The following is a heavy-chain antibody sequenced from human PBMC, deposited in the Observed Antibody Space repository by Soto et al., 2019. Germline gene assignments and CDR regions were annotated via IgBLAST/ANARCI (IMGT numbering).Heavy chain of an antibody. J-gene: IGHJ4*02. D-gene: IGHD2-2*01. V-gene: IGHV3-74*01. CDR2: INSDGGTT. CDR1: GFTFRNYW. CDR3: AKSDMVVVPAAPPASY. Sequence: GGSLRLSCAASGFTFRNYWMHWVRQAPGKGLVWVSRINSDGGTTSYADSVKGRFTISRDNAKNTLSLQMNSLRAEDTAVYYCAKSDMVVVPAAPPASYWGEGTLVTVSS.